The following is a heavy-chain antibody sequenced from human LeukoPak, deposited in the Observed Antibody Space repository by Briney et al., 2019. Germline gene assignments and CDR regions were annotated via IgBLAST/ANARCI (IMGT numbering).Heavy chain of an antibody. CDR2: INTYNGNT. CDR1: GYTFTNYG. Sequence: ASVKVSCKASGYTFTNYGITWMRQAPGQGLEWMGWINTYNGNTNYALKLQGRVTITTDTSTSTAYMELRSLRSDDTAVFYCARDLVDGVGAPGAYWGQGALVTVSS. CDR3: ARDLVDGVGAPGAY. J-gene: IGHJ4*02. V-gene: IGHV1-18*01. D-gene: IGHD1-26*01.